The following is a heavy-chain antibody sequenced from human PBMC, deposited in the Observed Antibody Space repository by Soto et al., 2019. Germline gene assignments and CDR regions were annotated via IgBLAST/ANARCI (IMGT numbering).Heavy chain of an antibody. Sequence: ETLSLTCAVHGGTFSVFYWSWIRQSPGKGLEWIGEINHSGSTNYNPSLKSRVTISVDTSRDQFSLNLSSVTAADTAMYYCASALGGHWGQGILVTVSS. CDR2: INHSGST. V-gene: IGHV4-34*08. CDR1: GGTFSVFY. J-gene: IGHJ4*02. D-gene: IGHD3-16*01. CDR3: ASALGGH.